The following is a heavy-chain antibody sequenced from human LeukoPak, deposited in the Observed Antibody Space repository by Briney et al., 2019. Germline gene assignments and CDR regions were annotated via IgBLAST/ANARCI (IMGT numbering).Heavy chain of an antibody. CDR1: GGSISSSSYY. D-gene: IGHD2-15*01. CDR3: ARGAKYCSGGTCYSSYFDL. Sequence: SETLSLTCTVSGGSISSSSYYWSWIRQPAGKGLECIGRIYTSGSTNYNPSLKSRVTISIDTSKNQFSLKLSSVTAADTAVFYCARGAKYCSGGTCYSSYFDLWGRGTLVTVSS. CDR2: IYTSGST. J-gene: IGHJ2*01. V-gene: IGHV4-61*02.